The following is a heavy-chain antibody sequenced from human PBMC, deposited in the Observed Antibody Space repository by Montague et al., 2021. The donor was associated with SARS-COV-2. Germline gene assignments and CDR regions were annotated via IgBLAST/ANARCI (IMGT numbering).Heavy chain of an antibody. CDR1: GGSISSSNYY. CDR2: ISYRGDP. J-gene: IGHJ4*02. D-gene: IGHD5-12*01. Sequence: SETLSLTCTVSGGSISSSNYYWGWVRQPPGKGLEWIGSISYRGDPYYNPSLESRVTISVDTSNNQFSLKLTSVTAADTAVYYCARGPTNNIGMVATRLDYWGQGTLVTVSS. V-gene: IGHV4-39*07. CDR3: ARGPTNNIGMVATRLDY.